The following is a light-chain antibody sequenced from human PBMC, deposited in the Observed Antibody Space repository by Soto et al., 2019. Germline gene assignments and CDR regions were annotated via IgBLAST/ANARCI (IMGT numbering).Light chain of an antibody. Sequence: EIVLTQSPGTLSLSPGERVTLSCRASQSVSSSYLAWYQQKPGQAPRVLIYAASSRATGIPDRFSGSGSGTEFTLTISRLEPEDFAVYFCQQYGNSPPNTFGQGTKVEIK. J-gene: IGKJ2*01. CDR3: QQYGNSPPNT. CDR1: QSVSSSY. V-gene: IGKV3-20*01. CDR2: AAS.